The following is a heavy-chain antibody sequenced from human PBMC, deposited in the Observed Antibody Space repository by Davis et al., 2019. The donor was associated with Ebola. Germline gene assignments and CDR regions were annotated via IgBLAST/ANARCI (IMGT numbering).Heavy chain of an antibody. Sequence: PGGSLRLSCAASGFTFTDYYMGWIRQAPGKGLEWVSYISGDSLYTNYADSVRGRLTISRDDAKNSLYLQMNSLGDEDTAVYYCVREWFGETDWGQGTLVTVSS. J-gene: IGHJ4*02. V-gene: IGHV3-11*06. CDR2: ISGDSLYT. CDR3: VREWFGETD. D-gene: IGHD3-10*01. CDR1: GFTFTDYY.